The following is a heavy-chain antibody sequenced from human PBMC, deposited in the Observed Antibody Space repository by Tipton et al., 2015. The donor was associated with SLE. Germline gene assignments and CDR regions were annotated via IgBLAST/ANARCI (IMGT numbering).Heavy chain of an antibody. D-gene: IGHD3/OR15-3a*01. CDR3: ALEVSRRTGFDY. CDR2: IFLAGTT. J-gene: IGHJ4*02. CDR1: GLSVSDNY. Sequence: SLRLSCEASGLSVSDNYMNWVRQAPGQGLEWVSTIFLAGTTYYADSVKGRFTISRDNSQNTLFLHMDSLRPDDTAIYYCALEVSRRTGFDYGGQATLVTVSS. V-gene: IGHV3-66*02.